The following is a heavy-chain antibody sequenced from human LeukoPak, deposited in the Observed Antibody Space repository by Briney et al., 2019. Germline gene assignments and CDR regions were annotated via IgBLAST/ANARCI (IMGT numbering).Heavy chain of an antibody. CDR1: GYTFTGYY. D-gene: IGHD5-18*01. CDR3: ARVNVDTAMHFDY. CDR2: INPNSGGT. J-gene: IGHJ4*02. V-gene: IGHV1-2*02. Sequence: ASVKVSCKASGYTFTGYYMHWVRQAPGQGLEWMGWINPNSGGTNYAQKFQGRVTMTRDTSISTAYMELSRLRSDDTAVYYCARVNVDTAMHFDYWGQGTLVTVSS.